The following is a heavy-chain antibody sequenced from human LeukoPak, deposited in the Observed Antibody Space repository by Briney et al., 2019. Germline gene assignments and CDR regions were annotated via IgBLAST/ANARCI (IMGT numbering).Heavy chain of an antibody. Sequence: SLRLSCAASGFTFSSYAMSRXRQSPGKGLEWVSXISSSGGGTYYADSVKGRFTISRDNSKNTVYLQMNSLRAEDTAVYYCAKVPTYYYDSSGYPIYWGQGTLVTVSS. CDR2: ISSSGGGT. CDR1: GFTFSSYA. V-gene: IGHV3-23*01. CDR3: AKVPTYYYDSSGYPIY. J-gene: IGHJ4*02. D-gene: IGHD3-22*01.